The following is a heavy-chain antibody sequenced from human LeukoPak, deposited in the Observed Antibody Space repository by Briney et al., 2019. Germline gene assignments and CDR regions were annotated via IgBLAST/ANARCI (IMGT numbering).Heavy chain of an antibody. J-gene: IGHJ4*02. CDR1: GLTFTTYW. D-gene: IGHD1-26*01. Sequence: GGSLRLSCVASGLTFTTYWMTWVRQAPGRGLEWVANIKEGGSAKYYVDSVKGRFTVSRDNAKNLLFLEMNSLRVEDTAVYYCARGGAHFEYWGQGTLVTVSS. CDR2: IKEGGSAK. V-gene: IGHV3-7*01. CDR3: ARGGAHFEY.